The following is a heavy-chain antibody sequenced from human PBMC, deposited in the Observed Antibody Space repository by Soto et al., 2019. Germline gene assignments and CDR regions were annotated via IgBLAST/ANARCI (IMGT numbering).Heavy chain of an antibody. J-gene: IGHJ3*02. D-gene: IGHD2-15*01. Sequence: GSLRLSCAASGFTFSTYVMSWVRQAPGKGPEWVSTIGGGGSSTYYADSVKGRFTISRDNSKNTLYLQMNSLRAEDTAVYYCAKGRRCSGGSCYRAFDIWGQGTMVTVSS. V-gene: IGHV3-23*01. CDR1: GFTFSTYV. CDR2: IGGGGSST. CDR3: AKGRRCSGGSCYRAFDI.